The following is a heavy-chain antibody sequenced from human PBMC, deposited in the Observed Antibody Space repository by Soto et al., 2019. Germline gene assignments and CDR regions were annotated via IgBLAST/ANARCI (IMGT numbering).Heavy chain of an antibody. CDR3: ASLSGNGVYGDSPGMDV. CDR1: CGSISSSSYY. Sequence: PSETLSLTCTVSCGSISSSSYYWGWIRQPPGKRMEWIGSIYYSGSTYYNPSLKSRVTISVDTSKNQFSLKLSSVTAVDTAVYYCASLSGNGVYGDSPGMDVWGQGTTVTVSS. CDR2: IYYSGST. J-gene: IGHJ6*02. V-gene: IGHV4-39*01. D-gene: IGHD4-17*01.